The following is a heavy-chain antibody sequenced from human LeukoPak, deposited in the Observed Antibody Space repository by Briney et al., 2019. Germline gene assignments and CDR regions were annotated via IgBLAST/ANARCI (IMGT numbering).Heavy chain of an antibody. J-gene: IGHJ4*02. CDR3: ARIVPYNYGYIDY. V-gene: IGHV4-34*01. Sequence: SETLSLTCAVYGGSFSGYYWSWIRQPPGKGLEWIGEINHSGSTNYNPSLKSRVTISVDTSKNQFSLKLSSVTAADTAMYYCARIVPYNYGYIDYWGQGALVTVSS. CDR1: GGSFSGYY. CDR2: INHSGST. D-gene: IGHD5-18*01.